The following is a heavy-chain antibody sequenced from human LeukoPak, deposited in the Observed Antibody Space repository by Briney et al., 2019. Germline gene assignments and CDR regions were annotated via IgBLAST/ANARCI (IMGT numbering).Heavy chain of an antibody. Sequence: GGSLRLSCAASGFTFSNYWMTWVRQAPGKGLEWVAVISYDGRNKYYADSVKGRFTVSRDNSKNTLYLQMNSLRAEDTAVYYCASHWAQQVVSDYWGQGTLVTVSS. V-gene: IGHV3-30*03. CDR3: ASHWAQQVVSDY. CDR2: ISYDGRNK. D-gene: IGHD6-13*01. J-gene: IGHJ4*02. CDR1: GFTFSNYW.